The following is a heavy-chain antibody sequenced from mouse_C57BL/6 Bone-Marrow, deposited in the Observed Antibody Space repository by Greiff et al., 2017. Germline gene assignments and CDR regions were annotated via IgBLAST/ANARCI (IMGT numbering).Heavy chain of an antibody. CDR1: GYTFPSYW. J-gene: IGHJ2*01. D-gene: IGHD4-1*01. V-gene: IGHV1-64*01. Sequence: QVQLQQPGAELVKPGASVKLSCKASGYTFPSYWMHWVKQRPGQGLEWIGMIHPNSGSTNYNEKFKSKATLTVDKSSSTAYMQLSSLTSEDSAVYYCARSDGTPYFDYWGQGTTLTVSS. CDR2: IHPNSGST. CDR3: ARSDGTPYFDY.